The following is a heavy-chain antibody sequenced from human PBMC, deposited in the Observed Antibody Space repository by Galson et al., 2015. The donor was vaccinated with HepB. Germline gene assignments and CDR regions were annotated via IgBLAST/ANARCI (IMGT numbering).Heavy chain of an antibody. CDR1: GSTFSSFS. CDR3: ARGIGYGDYADF. J-gene: IGHJ4*02. D-gene: IGHD4-17*01. Sequence: SLRLSCAASGSTFSSFSMIWVRQAPGKGLEWVSCISSSSSYIHYADSLKGRFTISRDNAKNSLYLQMNSLRAEDTAVYYCARGIGYGDYADFWGQGALVTVSS. CDR2: ISSSSSYI. V-gene: IGHV3-21*01.